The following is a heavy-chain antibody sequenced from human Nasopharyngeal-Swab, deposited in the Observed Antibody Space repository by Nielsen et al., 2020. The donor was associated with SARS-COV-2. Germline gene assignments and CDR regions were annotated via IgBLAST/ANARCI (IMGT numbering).Heavy chain of an antibody. CDR2: IWYDGSNK. J-gene: IGHJ4*02. CDR3: ARDSFTGSSHLDY. Sequence: GGSLRLSCAASGFTFSSYGMHWVRQAPGMGLEWVPVIWYDGSNKYYAESVKGRFTISRDKSKNTLYLQMNSLRAADTAVYYCARDSFTGSSHLDYWGQGTLVTVSS. D-gene: IGHD6-6*01. CDR1: GFTFSSYG. V-gene: IGHV3-33*01.